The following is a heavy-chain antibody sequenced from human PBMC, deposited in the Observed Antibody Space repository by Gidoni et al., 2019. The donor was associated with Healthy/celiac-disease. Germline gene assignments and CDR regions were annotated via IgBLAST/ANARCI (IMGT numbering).Heavy chain of an antibody. CDR1: GFTFSSYG. CDR3: AKGSGSSSSFFDY. J-gene: IGHJ4*02. CDR2: ISYDGSNK. Sequence: VQLLESGGGVVQPGRSLRLSCAASGFTFSSYGMHWVRQAPGKGLEWVAVISYDGSNKYYADSVKGRFTISRDNSKNTLYLQMNSLRAEDTAVYYCAKGSGSSSSFFDYWGQGTLVTVSS. V-gene: IGHV3-30*18. D-gene: IGHD6-6*01.